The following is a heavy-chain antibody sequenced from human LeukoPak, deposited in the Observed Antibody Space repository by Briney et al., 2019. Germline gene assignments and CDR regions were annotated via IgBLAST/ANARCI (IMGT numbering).Heavy chain of an antibody. CDR1: GFSFSRDS. V-gene: IGHV4-4*08. CDR2: IYNSGST. J-gene: IGHJ2*01. CDR3: ATNRAEL. D-gene: IGHD2-2*01. Sequence: GSLRLSCVASGFSFSRDSMNWVRQAPGKGLEWIGRIYNSGSTNYNPSLKSRVTISIDTSKNQFSLKLNSVTAADTAVYYCATNRAELWGRGTLVTVSS.